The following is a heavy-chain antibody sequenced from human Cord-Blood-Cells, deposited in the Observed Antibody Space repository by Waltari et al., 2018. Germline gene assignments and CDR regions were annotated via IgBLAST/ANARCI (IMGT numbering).Heavy chain of an antibody. Sequence: EVQLVESGGGLVQPGGSLRLSCAASGFTVSSNYMSWVRQAPGKGLEWVAVIYSGGSTYYADSVNGRFTLSRHNSKNTLYRQMNSLGAEDTAVYYCAAVHSGSYAFDIWGQGTMVTVSS. D-gene: IGHD3-10*01. J-gene: IGHJ3*02. V-gene: IGHV3-53*04. CDR1: GFTVSSNY. CDR2: IYSGGST. CDR3: AAVHSGSYAFDI.